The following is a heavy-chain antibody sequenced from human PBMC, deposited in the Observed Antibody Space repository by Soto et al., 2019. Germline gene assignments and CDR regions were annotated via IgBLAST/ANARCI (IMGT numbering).Heavy chain of an antibody. CDR1: GGPISSSGHF. J-gene: IGHJ4*02. Sequence: SETLSLTCSVSGGPISSSGHFWAWIRQPPGRGLEWLATIYYTGTTYYNPSLKSRLTISVDTSKNQFSLKLSSVTAADTAVYYCARAGVPYYYGSGSPNGWDYWGQGTLVTVSS. D-gene: IGHD3-10*01. CDR2: IYYTGTT. V-gene: IGHV4-39*07. CDR3: ARAGVPYYYGSGSPNGWDY.